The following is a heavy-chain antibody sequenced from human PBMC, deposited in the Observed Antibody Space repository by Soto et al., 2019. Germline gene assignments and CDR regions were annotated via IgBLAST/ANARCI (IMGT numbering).Heavy chain of an antibody. Sequence: GGSLRLSCAASGFTFSSYAMSWVRQAPGKGLEWVSAISGSGGSTYYADSVKGRFTISRDNSKNKLYLQMNSLRAEDTAVYYCAKGPSSGYFRGYFDYWGQGTLVTVSS. D-gene: IGHD3-22*01. CDR2: ISGSGGST. CDR1: GFTFSSYA. J-gene: IGHJ4*02. V-gene: IGHV3-23*01. CDR3: AKGPSSGYFRGYFDY.